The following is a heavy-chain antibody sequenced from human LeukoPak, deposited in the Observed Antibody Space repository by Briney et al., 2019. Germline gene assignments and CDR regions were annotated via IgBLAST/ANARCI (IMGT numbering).Heavy chain of an antibody. Sequence: GGSLRLSCAASGFTFSSYAMHWVRQAPGKGLEWVANIKQDGSEKYYVDSVKGRFTISRDNAKNSLYLQMNSLRAEDTAVYYCARGAYYYEDWGQGTLVTVSS. CDR1: GFTFSSYA. J-gene: IGHJ4*02. V-gene: IGHV3-7*01. CDR3: ARGAYYYED. D-gene: IGHD3-22*01. CDR2: IKQDGSEK.